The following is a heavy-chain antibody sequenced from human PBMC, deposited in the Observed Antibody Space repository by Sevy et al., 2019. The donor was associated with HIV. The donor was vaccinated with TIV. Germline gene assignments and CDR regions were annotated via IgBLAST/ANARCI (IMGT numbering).Heavy chain of an antibody. CDR1: NFIFSNYW. V-gene: IGHV3-74*01. D-gene: IGHD3-16*02. Sequence: GGSLRLSCAASNFIFSNYWMHWVRQVPGKGLVWVSRTNEDGSRTDYAYSVKGRFTISRDNADNTLYLQMSSLRAEDTAVYYCARDLSGPYDYWGQGTLVTVSS. CDR3: ARDLSGPYDY. J-gene: IGHJ4*02. CDR2: TNEDGSRT.